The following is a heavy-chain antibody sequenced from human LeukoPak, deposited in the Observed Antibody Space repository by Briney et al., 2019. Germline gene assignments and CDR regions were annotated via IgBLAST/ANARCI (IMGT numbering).Heavy chain of an antibody. Sequence: GGSLRLSCAASGFSVSSNYMTWVRQAPGKGLEWVSSISSSSSYIYYADSVKGRFTISRDNAKNSLYLQMNSLRAEDTAVYYCARDVSQLLDAFDIWGQGTMVTVSS. CDR1: GFSVSSNY. CDR3: ARDVSQLLDAFDI. D-gene: IGHD2-2*01. J-gene: IGHJ3*02. CDR2: ISSSSSYI. V-gene: IGHV3-21*01.